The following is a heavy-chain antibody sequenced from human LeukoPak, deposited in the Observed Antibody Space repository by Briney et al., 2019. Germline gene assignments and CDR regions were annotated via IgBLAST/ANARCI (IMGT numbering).Heavy chain of an antibody. CDR3: ARALNGFDI. CDR2: ISSSSSYI. CDR1: GFTFSSYS. V-gene: IGHV3-21*04. J-gene: IGHJ3*02. Sequence: GGSLRLSCAASGFTFSSYSMNWVRQAPGKGLEWVSSISSSSSYIYYADSVKGRFTISRGNSRNTLYLQMNSLRAEDTAVYYCARALNGFDIWGPGTLVTVSS.